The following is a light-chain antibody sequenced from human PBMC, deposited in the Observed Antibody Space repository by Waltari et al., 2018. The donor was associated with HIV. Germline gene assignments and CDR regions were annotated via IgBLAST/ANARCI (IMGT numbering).Light chain of an antibody. Sequence: DIQMTQSPSTLSASVGDRVTIICRASQSISGWLAWYQQKPGKAPKLLIYKTSSLESGVPSRFSGSGSVTEFTLTISSLQPDDFATYHCQHYDSYSKTFGQGTKVEIE. CDR1: QSISGW. J-gene: IGKJ1*01. CDR2: KTS. V-gene: IGKV1-5*03. CDR3: QHYDSYSKT.